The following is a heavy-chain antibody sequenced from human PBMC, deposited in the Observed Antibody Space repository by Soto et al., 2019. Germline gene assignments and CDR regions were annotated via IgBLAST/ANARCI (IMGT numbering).Heavy chain of an antibody. Sequence: SETLSLTCTVSGGSISSYYWSWIRQPPGKGLEWIGYIYYSGSTNYNPSLKSRVTISVDTSKNQFSLKLSPVTAADTAVYYCARGGYSSSSGVGWFDPWGQGTLVTVSS. D-gene: IGHD6-6*01. J-gene: IGHJ5*02. V-gene: IGHV4-59*01. CDR3: ARGGYSSSSGVGWFDP. CDR2: IYYSGST. CDR1: GGSISSYY.